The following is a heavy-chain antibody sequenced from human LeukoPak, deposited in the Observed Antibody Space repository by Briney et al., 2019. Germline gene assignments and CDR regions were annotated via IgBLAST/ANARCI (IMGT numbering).Heavy chain of an antibody. CDR2: IRQDGSVQ. CDR1: GFTLGAIG. V-gene: IGHV3-7*01. CDR3: LVTTRSRGFDY. Sequence: GGSLRLSCAASGFTLGAIGRGWVPRVPGKGLKWVANIRQDGSVQNYVDSVKGRFTISRDNPKNSVYLQMSSLRAEDTAVYYCLVTTRSRGFDYWGQGTLVTVSS. J-gene: IGHJ4*02. D-gene: IGHD1/OR15-1a*01.